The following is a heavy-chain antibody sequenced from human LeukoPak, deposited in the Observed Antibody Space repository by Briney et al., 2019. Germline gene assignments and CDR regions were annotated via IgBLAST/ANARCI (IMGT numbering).Heavy chain of an antibody. CDR3: AKKKRLPTARITMIVGRDPTFDY. D-gene: IGHD3-22*01. J-gene: IGHJ4*02. CDR2: INHSGST. V-gene: IGHV4-34*01. CDR1: GGSFSGCY. Sequence: PSETLSLTCAVCGGSFSGCYWSWIRQPPGKGLEWIGEINHSGSTNYNPSLKSRVTISVDTSKNQFSLKLSSVTAADTAVYYRAKKKRLPTARITMIVGRDPTFDYWGQGTLVTVSS.